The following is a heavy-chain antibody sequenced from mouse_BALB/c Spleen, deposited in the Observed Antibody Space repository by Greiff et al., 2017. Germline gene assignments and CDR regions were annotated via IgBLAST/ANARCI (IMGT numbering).Heavy chain of an antibody. CDR3: ARILITTVVASDYYAMDY. CDR2: IWGGGST. J-gene: IGHJ4*01. D-gene: IGHD1-1*01. V-gene: IGHV2-6-4*01. Sequence: VHLVESGPGLVAPSQSLSITCTVSGFSLSRYSVHWVRQPPGKGLEWLGMIWGGGSTDYNSALKSRLSISKDNSKSQVFLKMNSLQTDDTAMYYCARILITTVVASDYYAMDYWGQGTSVTVSS. CDR1: GFSLSRYS.